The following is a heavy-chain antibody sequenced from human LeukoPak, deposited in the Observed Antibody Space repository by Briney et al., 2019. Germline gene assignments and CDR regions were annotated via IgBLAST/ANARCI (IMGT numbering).Heavy chain of an antibody. CDR1: GGSISTTSYY. J-gene: IGHJ4*02. V-gene: IGHV4-39*01. CDR3: ARHVYSYGFSSDY. D-gene: IGHD5-18*01. CDR2: IYYSGST. Sequence: SETLSLTCTVSGGSISTTSYYWGWLRQPPGKGLEWIGSIYYSGSTYYNPSLKSRVSISVDTSKNQFSLKLSSVTAADTAVFYCARHVYSYGFSSDYWGQGTLVTVSS.